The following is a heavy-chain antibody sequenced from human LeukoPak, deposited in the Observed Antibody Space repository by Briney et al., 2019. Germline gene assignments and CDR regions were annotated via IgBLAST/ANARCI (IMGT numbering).Heavy chain of an antibody. D-gene: IGHD3-3*01. CDR1: GGSISSYY. CDR3: ARELGRGDGYMDV. J-gene: IGHJ6*03. CDR2: IYYSGST. Sequence: SETLSLTCTVSGGSISSYYWSWIRQPPGKGLEWIGYIYYSGSTNYNPSLKSRVTISVDTSKNQFSLKLSSVTAADTAVYYCARELGRGDGYMDVWGKGTTVTVSS. V-gene: IGHV4-59*01.